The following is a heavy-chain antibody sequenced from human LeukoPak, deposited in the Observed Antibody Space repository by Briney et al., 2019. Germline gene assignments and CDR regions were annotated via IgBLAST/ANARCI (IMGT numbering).Heavy chain of an antibody. V-gene: IGHV4-34*01. Sequence: NPSETLSLTCAVYGGSFSGYYWSWIRQPPGKGLEWIGEINHSGSTNYNPSLKSRVTISVDTSKNQFSLKLSSVTAADTAVYYCARVAYSGYDFRGTFDYWGQGTLVTVSS. D-gene: IGHD5-12*01. CDR2: INHSGST. CDR3: ARVAYSGYDFRGTFDY. CDR1: GGSFSGYY. J-gene: IGHJ4*02.